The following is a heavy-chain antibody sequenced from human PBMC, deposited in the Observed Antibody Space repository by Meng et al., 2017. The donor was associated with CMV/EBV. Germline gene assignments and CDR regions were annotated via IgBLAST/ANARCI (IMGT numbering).Heavy chain of an antibody. CDR2: ISSSSSYI. J-gene: IGHJ6*02. CDR1: GFTFSSYS. D-gene: IGHD3-3*01. V-gene: IGHV3-21*01. CDR3: ARDLLYYDFWSGYRDYYYYGMDV. Sequence: GESLKISCAASGFTFSSYSMNWVRQAPGKGLEWVSSISSSSSYIYYADSVKGRFTISRDNAKNSLYLQMNSLRAEDTAVYYCARDLLYYDFWSGYRDYYYYGMDVWGQGTTVTVSS.